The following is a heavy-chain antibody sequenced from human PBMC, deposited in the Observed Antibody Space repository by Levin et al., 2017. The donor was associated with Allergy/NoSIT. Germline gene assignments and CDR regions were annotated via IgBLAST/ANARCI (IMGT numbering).Heavy chain of an antibody. J-gene: IGHJ4*02. Sequence: GESLKISCKGSGYTFTSYWIGWVRQMPGKGLEWMGIIFPGDSDTRYSPSFQGQVTISADKSISTAYLQWSSLKASDTAMYYCARQNGKAADGTTMRGYWGQGTLVTVSS. D-gene: IGHD6-13*01. CDR1: GYTFTSYW. CDR2: IFPGDSDT. V-gene: IGHV5-51*01. CDR3: ARQNGKAADGTTMRGY.